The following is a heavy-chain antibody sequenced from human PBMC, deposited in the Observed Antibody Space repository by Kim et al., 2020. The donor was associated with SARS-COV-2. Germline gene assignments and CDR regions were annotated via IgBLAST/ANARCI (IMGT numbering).Heavy chain of an antibody. CDR3: ARGGYYYGSGSRPFDY. Sequence: KVQGRVTMTRDTSPSTVYMELSSLRSEDTAVYYCARGGYYYGSGSRPFDYWGQGTLVTVSS. D-gene: IGHD3-10*01. V-gene: IGHV1-46*01. J-gene: IGHJ4*02.